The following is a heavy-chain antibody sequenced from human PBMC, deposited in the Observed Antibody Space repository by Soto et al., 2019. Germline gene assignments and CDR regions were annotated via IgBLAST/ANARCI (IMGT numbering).Heavy chain of an antibody. CDR3: VTEGTKTLRDWFEP. V-gene: IGHV4-4*07. CDR2: SYAIWTT. Sequence: PSETLSLTCTVSGASISVFYWSWTLTSAGKGLECVARSYAIWTTDYNPALKSRVMMSVDTSKKQFSLKLRSVTDADTAVYYSVTEGTKTLRDWFEPWGQGIPVTVS. J-gene: IGHJ5*02. CDR1: GASISVFY. D-gene: IGHD1-1*01.